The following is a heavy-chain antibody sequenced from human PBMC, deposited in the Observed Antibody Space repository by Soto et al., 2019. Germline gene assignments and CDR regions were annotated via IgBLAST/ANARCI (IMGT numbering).Heavy chain of an antibody. D-gene: IGHD6-19*01. CDR3: ARDRPIYSSGWPFDY. Sequence: QVQLVQSGAEVKKPGASVKVSCKASGYTFTSYGISWVRQAPGQGLEGMGWISAYNGNTNYAQKLQGRVTMTTDTSTSTAYMELRSLRSDDTAVYYCARDRPIYSSGWPFDYWGQGTLVTVSS. J-gene: IGHJ4*02. CDR2: ISAYNGNT. CDR1: GYTFTSYG. V-gene: IGHV1-18*01.